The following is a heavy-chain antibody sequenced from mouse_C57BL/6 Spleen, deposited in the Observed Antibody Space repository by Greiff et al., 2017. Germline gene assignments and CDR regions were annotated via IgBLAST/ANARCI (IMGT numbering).Heavy chain of an antibody. CDR3: ARLWFYDMDY. Sequence: EVKVVESVGGLVQPGSSMKLSCTASGFTFSDYYMAWVRQVPEKGLEWVANINYDGSSTYYLDYLKSRFIISRDNATNILYLQLSSLKAKDTATYYCARLWFYDMDYWGQGTSVTVAS. CDR1: GFTFSDYY. V-gene: IGHV5-16*01. J-gene: IGHJ4*01. CDR2: INYDGSST. D-gene: IGHD2-2*01.